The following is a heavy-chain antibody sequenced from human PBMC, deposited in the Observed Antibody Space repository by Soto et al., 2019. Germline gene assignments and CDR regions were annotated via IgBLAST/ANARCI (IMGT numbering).Heavy chain of an antibody. Sequence: PSETLSLTCAVSGLSLNSNYYWSWIRQPPGKGLEWIGYIYYSGSTNYNPSLKSRVTISVDTSKNQFSLKLSSVTAADTAVYYCARDSRAVAGTMDVWGQGTTVTVSS. J-gene: IGHJ6*02. CDR3: ARDSRAVAGTMDV. D-gene: IGHD6-19*01. CDR2: IYYSGST. V-gene: IGHV4-61*01. CDR1: GLSLNSNYY.